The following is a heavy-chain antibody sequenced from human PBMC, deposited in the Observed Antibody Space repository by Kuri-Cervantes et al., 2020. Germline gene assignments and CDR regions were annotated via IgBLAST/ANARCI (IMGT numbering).Heavy chain of an antibody. CDR1: GFTFSSYS. J-gene: IGHJ4*02. CDR3: ARLYSGYDYWFYYFDY. Sequence: GESLKISCAASGFTFSSYSMNWVRQAPGKGLEWVSSISSSSSYIYYADSVKGRFTISRDNAKNSLYLQMNSLRAEDTAVYYCARLYSGYDYWFYYFDYWGQGTLVTVSS. V-gene: IGHV3-21*01. D-gene: IGHD5-12*01. CDR2: ISSSSSYI.